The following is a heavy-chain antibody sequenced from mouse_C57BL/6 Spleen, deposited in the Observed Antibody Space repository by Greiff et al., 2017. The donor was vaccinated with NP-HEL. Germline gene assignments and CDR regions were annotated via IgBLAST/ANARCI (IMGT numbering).Heavy chain of an antibody. Sequence: VQLQQPGAELVKPGASVKMSCKASGYTFTSYWITWVKQRPGQGLEWIGDIYPGSGSTNYIEKFKSKATLTVDTSSSTAYMQLSSLTSEDSADYYGAKRLTGDYYFDYWGQGTTLTVSS. J-gene: IGHJ2*01. CDR3: AKRLTGDYYFDY. CDR1: GYTFTSYW. V-gene: IGHV1-55*01. CDR2: IYPGSGST. D-gene: IGHD4-1*01.